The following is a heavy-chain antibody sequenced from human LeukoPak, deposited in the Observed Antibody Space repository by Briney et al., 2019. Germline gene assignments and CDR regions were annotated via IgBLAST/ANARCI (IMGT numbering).Heavy chain of an antibody. CDR2: ISSGGSTI. CDR3: ARVGWFGGFYFDY. Sequence: GGSLRLSCAASGFIFSSYEMNWVRHAPGKGLEWVSYISSGGSTIYYADSVKGRFTISRDNAKNSLYLQMNSLRAEDTAVYYCARVGWFGGFYFDYWGQGILVTVSS. D-gene: IGHD3-10*01. V-gene: IGHV3-48*03. J-gene: IGHJ4*02. CDR1: GFIFSSYE.